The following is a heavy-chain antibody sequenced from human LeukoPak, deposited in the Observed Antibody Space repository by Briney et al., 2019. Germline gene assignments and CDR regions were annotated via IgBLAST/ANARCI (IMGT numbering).Heavy chain of an antibody. CDR1: GYSFTSYW. V-gene: IGHV5-51*01. CDR2: IYPGDSDT. CDR3: ATSYSSWFDP. D-gene: IGHD6-13*01. Sequence: GDSLKISCKGSGYSFTSYWIGWVRQTPGKGLEWMGIIYPGDSDTTYSPSFQGQVTISADKSISTAYLQWSSLKASDTAMYYCATSYSSWFDPWGQGTLVTVSS. J-gene: IGHJ5*02.